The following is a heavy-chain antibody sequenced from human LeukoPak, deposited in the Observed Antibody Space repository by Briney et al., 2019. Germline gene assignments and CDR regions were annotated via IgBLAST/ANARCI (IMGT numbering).Heavy chain of an antibody. D-gene: IGHD6-19*01. V-gene: IGHV3-30*04. J-gene: IGHJ6*02. CDR3: AKDSSSGCPTCYYYGMDV. CDR1: GFTFSSYA. Sequence: TGRSLRLSCAASGFTFSSYAMHWVRQAPGKGLEWVAVISYDGSNKYYADSVKGRFTISRDNSKNTLYLQMNSLRAEDTAVYYCAKDSSSGCPTCYYYGMDVWGQGTTVTVSS. CDR2: ISYDGSNK.